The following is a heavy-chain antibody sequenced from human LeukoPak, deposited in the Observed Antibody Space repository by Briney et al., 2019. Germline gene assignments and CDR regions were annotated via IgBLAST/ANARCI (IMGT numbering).Heavy chain of an antibody. CDR2: ITVSGGTT. CDR3: AKYLTARGPPCALDV. CDR1: EFTFSSYA. D-gene: IGHD1-14*01. J-gene: IGHJ6*02. Sequence: GGSLRLSCAASEFTFSSYAMQWVRQAPGKGLEWVSGITVSGGTTYYTDSVKGRFTISRDNSKNTLYLQMNSLRAEDSAVYYCAKYLTARGPPCALDVWGQGTTVTVSS. V-gene: IGHV3-23*01.